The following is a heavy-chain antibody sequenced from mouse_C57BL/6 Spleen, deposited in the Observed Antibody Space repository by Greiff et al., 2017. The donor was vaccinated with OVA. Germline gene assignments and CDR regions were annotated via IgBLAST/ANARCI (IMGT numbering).Heavy chain of an antibody. V-gene: IGHV1-69*01. CDR2: IDPSDSYT. Sequence: QVQLQQPGAELVMPGASVKLSCKASGYTFTSYWVHWVKQRPGQGLEWIGEIDPSDSYTNYNQKFKGKSTLTVDKSSSTAYMQLSSLTSEDSAVYYCARSVVARYFDVWGTGTTVTVSS. D-gene: IGHD1-1*01. CDR3: ARSVVARYFDV. J-gene: IGHJ1*03. CDR1: GYTFTSYW.